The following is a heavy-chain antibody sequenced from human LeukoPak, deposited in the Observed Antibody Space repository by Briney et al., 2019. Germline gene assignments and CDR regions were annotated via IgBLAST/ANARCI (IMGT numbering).Heavy chain of an antibody. D-gene: IGHD1-26*01. CDR3: AKDIGADSGSYGYYFDY. J-gene: IGHJ4*02. Sequence: GGSLRLSCAASGFTFDDYAMHWVRQAPGKGLEWVSGISWNSGNIGYADSVKGRFTISRDNAKNSLYLQMNSLRAEDMALYYYAKDIGADSGSYGYYFDYWGQGTLVTVSS. V-gene: IGHV3-9*03. CDR1: GFTFDDYA. CDR2: ISWNSGNI.